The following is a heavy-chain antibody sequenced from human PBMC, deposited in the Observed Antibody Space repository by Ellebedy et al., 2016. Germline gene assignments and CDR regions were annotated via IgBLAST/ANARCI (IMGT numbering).Heavy chain of an antibody. V-gene: IGHV4-34*01. CDR1: GGSFSGYY. Sequence: GSLRLSCAVYGGSFSGYYWSWIRQPPGKGLEWIGEINHSGSTNYNPSLKSRVTISVDTSKNQFSLKLNSVTAADTAVYYCARRANGDYDYWGQGTLVTVSS. CDR2: INHSGST. CDR3: ARRANGDYDY. J-gene: IGHJ4*02. D-gene: IGHD4-17*01.